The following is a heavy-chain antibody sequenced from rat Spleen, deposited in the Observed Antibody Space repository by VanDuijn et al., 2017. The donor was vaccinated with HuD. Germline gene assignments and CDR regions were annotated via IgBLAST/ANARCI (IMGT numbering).Heavy chain of an antibody. CDR3: ARHGVPLYSSPFAH. V-gene: IGHV5-31*01. Sequence: EVQLVESGGGLVQPGRSLKLSCAASGFTFSNYWMTWIRQAPGKGLEWVASITNASGRTYYPDSVKGRFTISRDTAQNTQYLQMDSLRSEDTATYYCARHGVPLYSSPFAHWGQGTLVTVSS. CDR1: GFTFSNYW. J-gene: IGHJ3*01. CDR2: ITNASGRT. D-gene: IGHD1-2*01.